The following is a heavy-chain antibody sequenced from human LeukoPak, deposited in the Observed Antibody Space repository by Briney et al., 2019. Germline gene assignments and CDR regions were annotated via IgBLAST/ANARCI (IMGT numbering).Heavy chain of an antibody. J-gene: IGHJ4*02. Sequence: SETLSLTCTVSGGSISSYYWSWIRQPPGKGLEWIGYIYYSGSTNYNPSLKSRVTISVDMSKNQFSLKLSSVTAADTAVYYCARGDYDFWSGQYYFDYWGQGTLVTVSS. V-gene: IGHV4-59*01. CDR2: IYYSGST. CDR1: GGSISSYY. CDR3: ARGDYDFWSGQYYFDY. D-gene: IGHD3-3*01.